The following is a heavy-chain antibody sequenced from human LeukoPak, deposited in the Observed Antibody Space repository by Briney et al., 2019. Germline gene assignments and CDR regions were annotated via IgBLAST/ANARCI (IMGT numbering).Heavy chain of an antibody. CDR2: INWNGGST. Sequence: PGGSLRLSCAASGFTFDDYGMSWVRQAPGKGLEWVSGINWNGGSTGYADSVKGRFTISRDNAKNSLYLQMNSLRAEATAMSYCARDTGIVGATSYAFDIWGQGTLVTVSS. D-gene: IGHD1-26*01. CDR1: GFTFDDYG. CDR3: ARDTGIVGATSYAFDI. J-gene: IGHJ4*02. V-gene: IGHV3-20*04.